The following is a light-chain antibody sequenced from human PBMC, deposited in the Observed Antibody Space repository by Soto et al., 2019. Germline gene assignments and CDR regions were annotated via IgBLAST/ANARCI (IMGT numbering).Light chain of an antibody. Sequence: QSALTQPASVSGSPGQSITISCTGTSSDVGGYNYVSWYQQHPGKAPKLMIYEVSNRPSGVSNRFPGSKSGNTASLTISGLQAEDEAYYYCSSYTSSSTLENVFGTGTKLTVL. CDR1: SSDVGGYNY. J-gene: IGLJ1*01. CDR3: SSYTSSSTLENV. CDR2: EVS. V-gene: IGLV2-14*01.